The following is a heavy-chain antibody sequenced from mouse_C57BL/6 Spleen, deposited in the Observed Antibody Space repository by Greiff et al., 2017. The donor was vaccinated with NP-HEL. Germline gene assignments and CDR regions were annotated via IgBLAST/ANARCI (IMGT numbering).Heavy chain of an antibody. V-gene: IGHV1-19*01. CDR1: GYTFTDYY. CDR2: INPYNGGT. Sequence: EVQLQQSGPVLVKPGASVKMSCKASGYTFTDYYMNWVKQSHGKSLEWIGVINPYNGGTSYNQKFKGKATLTVDKSSSTAYMELNSLTSEDSAVYYCASLWVYYAMDDWGQGTSVTVSS. J-gene: IGHJ4*01. CDR3: ASLWVYYAMDD.